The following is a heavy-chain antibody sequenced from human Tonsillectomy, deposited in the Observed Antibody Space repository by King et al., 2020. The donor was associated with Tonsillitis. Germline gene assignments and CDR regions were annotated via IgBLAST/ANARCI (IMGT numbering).Heavy chain of an antibody. Sequence: VQLVESGAEVRKPGASVKVSCTASGYTFTNYYMHWVRQAPGQGPEWMGIINPSGGSASYAQKFQGSVTMTRDTSTSTVYMELSSLRSEDTAVYYCARGGSEQQHEAQFDYWGQGTLVTVSS. V-gene: IGHV1-46*01. CDR1: GYTFTNYY. D-gene: IGHD6-13*01. CDR2: INPSGGSA. J-gene: IGHJ4*02. CDR3: ARGGSEQQHEAQFDY.